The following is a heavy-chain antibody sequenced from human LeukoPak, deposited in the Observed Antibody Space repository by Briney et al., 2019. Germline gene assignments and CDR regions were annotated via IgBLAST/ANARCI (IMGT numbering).Heavy chain of an antibody. CDR2: IYSGGDT. V-gene: IGHV3-66*01. CDR3: ARYNFYGGTPFDC. J-gene: IGHJ4*02. Sequence: GGSLRLSCAASGFTFSSHAMSWVRQAPGKGLEWVSVIYSGGDTYYADSAKGRFTISRDNSKNTLYLQMSSLRSEDTAVYYCARYNFYGGTPFDCWGQGALVTVSS. CDR1: GFTFSSHA. D-gene: IGHD5-24*01.